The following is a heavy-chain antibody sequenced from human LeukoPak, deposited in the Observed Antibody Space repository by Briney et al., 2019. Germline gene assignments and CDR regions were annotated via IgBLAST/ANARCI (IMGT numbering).Heavy chain of an antibody. CDR3: ASGYSSGCDY. CDR1: GFTFSSYA. J-gene: IGHJ4*02. Sequence: PGRSLRLSCAASGFTFSSYAMHCVRQAPGKGLEWVAVISYDGSNKYYADSVKGRFTISRDNSKNTLYLQMNSLRAEDTAVYYCASGYSSGCDYWGQGTLVTVSS. CDR2: ISYDGSNK. D-gene: IGHD6-19*01. V-gene: IGHV3-30*04.